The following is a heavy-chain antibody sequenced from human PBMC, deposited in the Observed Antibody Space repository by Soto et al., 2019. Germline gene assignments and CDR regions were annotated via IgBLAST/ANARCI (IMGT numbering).Heavy chain of an antibody. CDR1: GFTFSDYY. CDR2: ISSSGTGI. CDR3: ARAYSDAFDI. V-gene: IGHV3-11*01. D-gene: IGHD2-15*01. J-gene: IGHJ3*02. Sequence: LRLSCAASGFTFSDYYMTWIRQAPGKGLEWVSYISSSGTGIYYADSMKGRFTISRDNAKKSLYLQMGSLRAEDTAVYYCARAYSDAFDIWGQGTMVTVSS.